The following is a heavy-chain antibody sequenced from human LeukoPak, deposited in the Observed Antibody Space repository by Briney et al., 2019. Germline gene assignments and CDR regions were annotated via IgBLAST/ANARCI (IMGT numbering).Heavy chain of an antibody. CDR2: ISGSGGST. V-gene: IGHV3-23*01. CDR3: AKAYSSSWYLKNFDY. D-gene: IGHD6-13*01. Sequence: GGSLRHSCAASGFTFSSYAMSWVRQAPGEGLEWVSAISGSGGSTYYADSVKGRFTISRDNSKNTLYLQMNSLRAEDTAVYYCAKAYSSSWYLKNFDYCGQGTLVTVSS. CDR1: GFTFSSYA. J-gene: IGHJ4*02.